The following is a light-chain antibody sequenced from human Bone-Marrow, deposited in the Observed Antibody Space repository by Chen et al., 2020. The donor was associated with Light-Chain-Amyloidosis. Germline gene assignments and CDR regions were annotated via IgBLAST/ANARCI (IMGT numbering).Light chain of an antibody. J-gene: IGLJ2*01. CDR2: RDT. Sequence: SYELTQPPSVSVSPGQTARITCSGDDLPTKYAYWYQQKPGQAPVLVIHRDTERPSGISERFSGSSSGTTATLTISGVQEEDEADYHCQSADSSCTYEVIFGGGTKLTVL. CDR3: QSADSSCTYEVI. CDR1: DLPTKY. V-gene: IGLV3-25*03.